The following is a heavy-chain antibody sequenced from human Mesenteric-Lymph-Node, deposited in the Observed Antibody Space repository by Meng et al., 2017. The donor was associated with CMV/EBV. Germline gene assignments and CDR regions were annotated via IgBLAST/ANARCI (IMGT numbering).Heavy chain of an antibody. J-gene: IGHJ4*02. CDR3: ATDPDYDYDFDY. CDR2: IRYDGNNK. D-gene: IGHD4-17*01. Sequence: GESLKISCAASGFTFSAYGMHWVRQAPGKGLEWVAFIRYDGNNKYYADSVKGRFTISRDIPGNSLYLQMNSLRVEDTGVYYCATDPDYDYDFDYWGQGTLVTVSS. V-gene: IGHV3-30*02. CDR1: GFTFSAYG.